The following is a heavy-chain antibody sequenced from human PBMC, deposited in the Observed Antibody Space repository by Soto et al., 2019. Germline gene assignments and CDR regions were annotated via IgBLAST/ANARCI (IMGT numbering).Heavy chain of an antibody. J-gene: IGHJ4*02. V-gene: IGHV1-2*04. CDR3: ARDQGYCSSTGCPLDY. CDR1: GYTFTGYY. D-gene: IGHD2-2*01. Sequence: ASVKVSCKASGYTFTGYYMHWVRQAPGQGLEWMGWINPNSGGTNYAQKFQGWVTMTRDTSISTAYMELSRLRSDDTAVYYCARDQGYCSSTGCPLDYWGQGTLVTVSS. CDR2: INPNSGGT.